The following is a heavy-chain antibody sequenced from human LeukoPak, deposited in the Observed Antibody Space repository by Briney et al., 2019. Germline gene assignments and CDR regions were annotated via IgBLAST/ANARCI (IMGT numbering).Heavy chain of an antibody. J-gene: IGHJ4*02. D-gene: IGHD1-26*01. V-gene: IGHV1-3*01. Sequence: ASVKVSCQASGYTFTSCAMHWVRQARGQRLAWMGWINADNGSTKYAQKFQSRVTITRDTSASTAYMELSSLRSEDTAVYYCARIVPDIVEATSFYYLDYWGQGTLVTVSS. CDR2: INADNGST. CDR1: GYTFTSCA. CDR3: ARIVPDIVEATSFYYLDY.